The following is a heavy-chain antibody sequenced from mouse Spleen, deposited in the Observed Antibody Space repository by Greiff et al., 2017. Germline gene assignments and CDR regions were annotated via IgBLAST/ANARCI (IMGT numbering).Heavy chain of an antibody. CDR3: ASLLAY. V-gene: IGHV2-2*01. Sequence: QVQLKESGPGLVQPSQSLSITCTVSGFSLTSYGVHWVRQSPGKGLEWLGVIWSGGSTDYNAAFISRLSISKDNSKSQVFFKMNSLQADDTAIYYCASLLAYWGQGTLVTVSA. D-gene: IGHD2-10*01. J-gene: IGHJ3*01. CDR2: IWSGGST. CDR1: GFSLTSYG.